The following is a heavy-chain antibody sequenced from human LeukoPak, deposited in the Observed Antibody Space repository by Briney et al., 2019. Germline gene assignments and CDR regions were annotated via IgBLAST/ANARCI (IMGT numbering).Heavy chain of an antibody. D-gene: IGHD5-12*01. Sequence: GASVKVSCKASGGTFSSYAISWVRQAPGQGLEWMGGIIPIFGTANYAQKFQGRVTITADKSTSTAYMELSSLRSEDTAVYYCARVRYSGYDRRNYYYYYMNVWGKGTTVTVSS. CDR1: GGTFSSYA. V-gene: IGHV1-69*06. J-gene: IGHJ6*03. CDR3: ARVRYSGYDRRNYYYYYMNV. CDR2: IIPIFGTA.